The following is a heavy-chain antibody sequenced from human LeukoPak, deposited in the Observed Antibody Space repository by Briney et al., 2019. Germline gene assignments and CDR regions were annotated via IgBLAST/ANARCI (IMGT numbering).Heavy chain of an antibody. CDR1: GGSITSSSYY. Sequence: SETLSLTCTVSGGSITSSSYYWGWIRQPPGKGLEWIGSIFCSGSTYYNPSLKSRVTISVDTSKTQFSLKLSSVTAAGTAVYYCAKQQLVRCFDYWGQGTLVTVSS. CDR3: AKQQLVRCFDY. D-gene: IGHD6-13*01. CDR2: IFCSGST. V-gene: IGHV4-39*01. J-gene: IGHJ4*02.